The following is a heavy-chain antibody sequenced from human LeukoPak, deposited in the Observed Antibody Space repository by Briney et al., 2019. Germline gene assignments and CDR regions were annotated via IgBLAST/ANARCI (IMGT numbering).Heavy chain of an antibody. J-gene: IGHJ4*02. D-gene: IGHD2-2*03. V-gene: IGHV3-15*01. Sequence: PGGSLRLPCAVSGFTFSNAWMSWVRQARGKGLEWVGRIKSKTDGGTTDYTAPVKGRFTISRDDSKNTLYLQMNSLKTEDTAVYYCTTDYLGYCSSTSCYLVDYWGQGTLVTVSS. CDR1: GFTFSNAW. CDR3: TTDYLGYCSSTSCYLVDY. CDR2: IKSKTDGGTT.